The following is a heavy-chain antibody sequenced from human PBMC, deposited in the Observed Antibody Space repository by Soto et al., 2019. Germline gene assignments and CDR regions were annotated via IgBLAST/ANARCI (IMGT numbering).Heavy chain of an antibody. CDR3: AKDGSLVRHDY. J-gene: IGHJ4*02. CDR2: ISGSGDDK. CDR1: GFTFSTYA. Sequence: EVQLLESGGGLVQPGGSLRLSCGASGFTFSTYAMNWVRQAPGKGLEWVSIISGSGDDKYYADSVKGRFTISRDNSRNTLYLEMSSLRAEDTAVYYCAKDGSLVRHDYWGPGTLVTVSS. V-gene: IGHV3-23*01. D-gene: IGHD3-10*01.